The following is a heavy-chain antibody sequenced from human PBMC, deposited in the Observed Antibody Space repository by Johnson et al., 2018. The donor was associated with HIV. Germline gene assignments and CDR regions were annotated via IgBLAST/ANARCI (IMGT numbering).Heavy chain of an antibody. D-gene: IGHD6-13*01. Sequence: VQLVESGGGVVQPGRSLRLSCAASGFTVSSNYMSWVRQAPGKGLEWVSVIYSGGSTYYADSVKGRFTISRDNSKNTLYLQMNSLRAEDTAVYYCASPLIAAGEGAFDIWGQGTMVTVSS. CDR1: GFTVSSNY. V-gene: IGHV3-66*01. J-gene: IGHJ3*02. CDR2: IYSGGST. CDR3: ASPLIAAGEGAFDI.